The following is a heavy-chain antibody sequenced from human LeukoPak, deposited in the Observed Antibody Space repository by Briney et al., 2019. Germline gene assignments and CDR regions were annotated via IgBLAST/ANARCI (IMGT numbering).Heavy chain of an antibody. J-gene: IGHJ4*02. CDR3: ARYAAQGGY. D-gene: IGHD2-8*01. CDR2: ISPNTGGT. Sequence: ASVKVSCKASVDPCTGHYVHWVRQAPGRGLEWMGWISPNTGGTNFAQNFQGRVSMTRDTSINTAYMELTSLRSDDTAVYYCARYAAQGGYWGQGTLVTVSS. CDR1: VDPCTGHY. V-gene: IGHV1-2*02.